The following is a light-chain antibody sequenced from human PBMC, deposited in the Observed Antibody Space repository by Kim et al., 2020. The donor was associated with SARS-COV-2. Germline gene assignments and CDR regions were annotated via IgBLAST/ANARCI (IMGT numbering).Light chain of an antibody. V-gene: IGLV1-44*01. CDR3: AAWDGSLNGWV. J-gene: IGLJ3*02. CDR2: TNN. Sequence: GQRVNISCSGSSSNIGSNTVSWYKQLPGTAPKLLIYTNNQRSSGVPDRFSDSKSGTSASLAISGLQSEDEADYYCAAWDGSLNGWVFGGGTQLTVL. CDR1: SSNIGSNT.